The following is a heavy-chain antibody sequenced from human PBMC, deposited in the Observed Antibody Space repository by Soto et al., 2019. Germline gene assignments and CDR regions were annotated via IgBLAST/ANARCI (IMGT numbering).Heavy chain of an antibody. J-gene: IGHJ5*02. CDR2: INHRGST. V-gene: IGHV4-34*01. Sequence: QVQLQQWGAGLLKPSETLSLTCVVYGGSFSGYYWSWIRQSPGKGLERIGGINHRGSTNYNPSLESRVTISVDTSKNQFSLKLPSVTAADTAMYYCARDGFCTSTTCRVGNWFDPWGQGTLVTVSS. D-gene: IGHD2-2*01. CDR1: GGSFSGYY. CDR3: ARDGFCTSTTCRVGNWFDP.